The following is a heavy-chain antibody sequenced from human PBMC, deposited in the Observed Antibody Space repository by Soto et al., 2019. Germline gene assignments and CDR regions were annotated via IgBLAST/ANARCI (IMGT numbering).Heavy chain of an antibody. CDR3: ARDFWVEPELQYYGMDV. V-gene: IGHV4-30-4*01. D-gene: IGHD1-1*01. CDR2: ILYSGTT. CDR1: GDSISSADHY. J-gene: IGHJ6*02. Sequence: PSETLSLTCTVSGDSISSADHYWSWIRQTPGKCLKWIGHILYSGTTYYNPSLKSLITISVDTSKNHFSLRLNSVTAADTAVYYGARDFWVEPELQYYGMDVWGQGTTVTVSS.